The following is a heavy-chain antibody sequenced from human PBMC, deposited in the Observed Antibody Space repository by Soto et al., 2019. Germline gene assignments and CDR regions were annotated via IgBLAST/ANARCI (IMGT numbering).Heavy chain of an antibody. CDR2: IYYSGST. J-gene: IGHJ6*02. CDR1: GGSISSSSYY. Sequence: SETLSLTCTVSGGSISSSSYYWGWIRQPPGKGLEWIGSIYYSGSTYYNPSLKSRVTISVDTSKNQFSLSLSSVTAADTAVYYCASLKSRRYYGSGSYYGPPRPDYYYGMDVWGQGTTDTVSS. V-gene: IGHV4-39*07. D-gene: IGHD3-10*01. CDR3: ASLKSRRYYGSGSYYGPPRPDYYYGMDV.